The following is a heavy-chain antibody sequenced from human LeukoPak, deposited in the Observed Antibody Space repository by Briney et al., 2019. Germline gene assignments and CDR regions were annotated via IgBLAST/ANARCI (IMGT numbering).Heavy chain of an antibody. CDR3: ARDDTSTYYYDSNDYYGMDV. J-gene: IGHJ6*02. Sequence: GGSLRLSCVASGFTFSYYSMNWARQAPGKGLEWISYIRSRDGTVSYADSVKGRFTISTDTSTSTAYMELRSLRSDDTAVYYCARDDTSTYYYDSNDYYGMDVWGQGTTVTVSS. CDR1: GFTFSYYS. V-gene: IGHV3-48*01. D-gene: IGHD3-22*01. CDR2: IRSRDGTV.